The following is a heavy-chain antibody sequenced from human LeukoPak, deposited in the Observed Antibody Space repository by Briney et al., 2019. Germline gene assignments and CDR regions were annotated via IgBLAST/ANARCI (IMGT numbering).Heavy chain of an antibody. Sequence: ASVKVSCKASGYTFINYYIQWFRQAPGQGLEWMGWINPKSGGTRNAQKFQGRVTLTRDTSISTAYMELSSLRYDDTAVFYCARDLGGDYWGQGTLVTVSS. CDR1: GYTFINYY. V-gene: IGHV1-2*02. J-gene: IGHJ4*02. CDR3: ARDLGGDY. CDR2: INPKSGGT.